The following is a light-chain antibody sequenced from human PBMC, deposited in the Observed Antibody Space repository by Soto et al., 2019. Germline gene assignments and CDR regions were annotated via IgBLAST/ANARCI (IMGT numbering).Light chain of an antibody. V-gene: IGLV2-14*01. Sequence: QSALTQPASVSGSPGQSITISCSGTSSDVGAYDFVSWYQQHPGKAAKLIIFEVNNRPSGVSNRFSGSKSGNMASLTISGLQAEEEADYSCSSYTTSSTLVVFGGGTKLTVL. J-gene: IGLJ2*01. CDR3: SSYTTSSTLVV. CDR2: EVN. CDR1: SSDVGAYDF.